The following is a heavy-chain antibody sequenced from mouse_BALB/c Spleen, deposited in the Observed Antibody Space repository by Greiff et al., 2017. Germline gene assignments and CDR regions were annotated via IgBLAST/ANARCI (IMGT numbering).Heavy chain of an antibody. CDR3: ARSEGNYYFDY. J-gene: IGHJ2*01. Sequence: VKLMESGAELVRPGVSVKISCKGSGYTFTDYAMHWVKQSHAKSLEWIGVISTYYGDASYNQKFKGKATMTVDKSSSTAYMELARLTSEDSAIYYCARSEGNYYFDYWGQGTTLTVSS. CDR2: ISTYYGDA. D-gene: IGHD2-1*01. V-gene: IGHV1S137*01. CDR1: GYTFTDYA.